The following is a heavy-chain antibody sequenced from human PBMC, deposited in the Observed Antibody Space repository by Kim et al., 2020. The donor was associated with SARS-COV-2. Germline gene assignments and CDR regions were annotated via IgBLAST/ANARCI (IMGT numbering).Heavy chain of an antibody. CDR3: ARDTPSGNDYVWGSYRYHDS. D-gene: IGHD3-16*02. CDR1: GYTFTSYA. Sequence: ASVKVSCKASGYTFTSYAMNWVRQAPGQGLEWMGWINTNTGNPAYAQGFTGRFVFSLDTSVSTAYLQISSLKAEDTAVYYCARDTPSGNDYVWGSYRYHDSWGQGTLVTVSS. J-gene: IGHJ4*02. CDR2: INTNTGNP. V-gene: IGHV7-4-1*02.